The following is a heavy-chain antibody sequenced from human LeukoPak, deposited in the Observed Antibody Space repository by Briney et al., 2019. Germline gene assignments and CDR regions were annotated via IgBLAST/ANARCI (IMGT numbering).Heavy chain of an antibody. D-gene: IGHD2-15*01. J-gene: IGHJ4*02. Sequence: GGSLRLSCAASGFTFSSYEMNWVRQAPGKGLEWVSYISSSGSTIYYADSVKGRFTISRDNAKNSLYLQMNSLRAEDTAVYYCARGLDIVVVVAATYFDYWGQGTLVTVSS. CDR2: ISSSGSTI. CDR1: GFTFSSYE. V-gene: IGHV3-48*03. CDR3: ARGLDIVVVVAATYFDY.